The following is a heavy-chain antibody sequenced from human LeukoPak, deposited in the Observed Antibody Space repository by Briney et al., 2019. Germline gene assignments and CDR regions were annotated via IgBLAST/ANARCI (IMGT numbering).Heavy chain of an antibody. V-gene: IGHV1-2*02. Sequence: GASVKVSCKASGYTFTDYYIHWLRQAPGQGLEWMGWINPNSGGTNYAQKFQGRVTMTRDTSISTAYMELSRLRSDDTAVYYRARMYYYGSGSYLVYWGQGTLVTVSS. D-gene: IGHD3-10*01. CDR2: INPNSGGT. CDR3: ARMYYYGSGSYLVY. J-gene: IGHJ4*02. CDR1: GYTFTDYY.